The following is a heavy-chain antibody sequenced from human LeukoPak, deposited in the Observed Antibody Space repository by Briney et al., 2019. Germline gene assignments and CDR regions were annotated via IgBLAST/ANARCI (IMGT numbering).Heavy chain of an antibody. J-gene: IGHJ4*02. CDR3: ARPCSGGSCPFDY. Sequence: GGSLRLSCAASGFTVSSNYMSWVRQAPGKGLEWVSVIYSGGSIYYADSVKGRFTISRDNSKNTLYLQMNSLRAEDTAVYYCARPCSGGSCPFDYWGQGTLVTVSS. CDR2: IYSGGSI. V-gene: IGHV3-66*01. D-gene: IGHD2-15*01. CDR1: GFTVSSNY.